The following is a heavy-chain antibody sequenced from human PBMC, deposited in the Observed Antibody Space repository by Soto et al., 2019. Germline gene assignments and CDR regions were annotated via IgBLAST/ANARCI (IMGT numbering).Heavy chain of an antibody. Sequence: SETLSLTCSVSGGSISSGYYYWSWIRQPPGKGLEWIGNIYYSGNTYYNPSLKSRVTISVDTSKNQFSLKLSSVTAADTAVYYCARENNYYYDSSGSARDFDLWGRGTLVTVSS. CDR3: ARENNYYYDSSGSARDFDL. V-gene: IGHV4-30-4*01. CDR1: GGSISSGYYY. J-gene: IGHJ2*01. D-gene: IGHD3-22*01. CDR2: IYYSGNT.